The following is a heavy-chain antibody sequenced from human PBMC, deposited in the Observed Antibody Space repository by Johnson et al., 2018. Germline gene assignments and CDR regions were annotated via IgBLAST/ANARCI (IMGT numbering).Heavy chain of an antibody. CDR1: GGTFSSYA. V-gene: IGHV1-69*01. J-gene: IGHJ6*02. D-gene: IGHD1/OR15-1a*01. CDR3: ARELQRTTTEVPRNSYYYYGMDV. CDR2: ITLTYDSA. Sequence: QVQLVQSGAEVNKPGSSVKVSCKASGGTFSSYAISWVRQAPGQGLEWMGGITLTYDSADYAQRYRDRVTITADDSTSTAYMELTRLRSEDTAVYYCARELQRTTTEVPRNSYYYYGMDVWGQGTTVIVSS.